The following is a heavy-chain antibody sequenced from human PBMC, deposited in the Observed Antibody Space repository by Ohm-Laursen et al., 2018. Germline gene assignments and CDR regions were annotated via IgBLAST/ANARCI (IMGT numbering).Heavy chain of an antibody. J-gene: IGHJ6*02. CDR3: ARRMVAATEYYYGMDV. CDR2: IWSDGKTK. CDR1: GFTFSTHA. Sequence: SLRLSCSASGFTFSTHAMHWVRQAPGKGLEWVAMIWSDGKTKFYVDSVKGRFTISRDNSKNTLYLQMNSLRAEDTAVYYCARRMVAATEYYYGMDVWGQGTTVTVSS. V-gene: IGHV3-33*01. D-gene: IGHD2-15*01.